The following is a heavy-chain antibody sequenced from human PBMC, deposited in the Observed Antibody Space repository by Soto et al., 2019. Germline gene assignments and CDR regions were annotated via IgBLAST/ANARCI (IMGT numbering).Heavy chain of an antibody. CDR1: GYTFTSYG. V-gene: IGHV1-18*01. CDR3: AISNVEAGPLSSAY. J-gene: IGHJ4*02. Sequence: GASVKVSWKASGYTFTSYGISWVRQAPGQGLEWMGWISAYNGNTNYAQKLQGRVTMTTDTSASTAYMELRSLRSDDTAVYYCAISNVEAGPLSSAYWGQGTLVTVSS. CDR2: ISAYNGNT. D-gene: IGHD3-3*01.